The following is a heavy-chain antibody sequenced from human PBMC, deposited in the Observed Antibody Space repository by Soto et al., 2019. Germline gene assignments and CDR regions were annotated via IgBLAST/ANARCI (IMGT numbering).Heavy chain of an antibody. CDR3: ATQHTVLRVPNVAHPGNWPEP. V-gene: IGHV1-69*01. Sequence: QVQLVQSGAEVKKPGSSVKVSCMPSGGIFSNYAFTWVRQAPGQGLEWMGGIFPILGTTNSAQKFQGRISITAEESTGPSYMELSSLRSEETAIYYCATQHTVLRVPNVAHPGNWPEPWGQGTLVTVSS. J-gene: IGHJ5*02. CDR2: IFPILGTT. CDR1: GGIFSNYA. D-gene: IGHD2-8*01.